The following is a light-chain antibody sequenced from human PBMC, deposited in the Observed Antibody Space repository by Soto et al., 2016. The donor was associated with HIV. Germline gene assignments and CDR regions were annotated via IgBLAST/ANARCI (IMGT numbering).Light chain of an antibody. J-gene: IGKJ1*01. CDR2: QAS. Sequence: DVALTQSPLSLPVTLGQPASISCRSSQSLVHSDGNSYLTWFHQRPGQSPRRLIYQASKRDSGVPDRFSGSGSGTDFTLKISRVEAEDVGVYYCMQGKYRRTFGQGTKV. V-gene: IGKV2-30*02. CDR3: MQGKYRRT. CDR1: QSLVHSDGNSY.